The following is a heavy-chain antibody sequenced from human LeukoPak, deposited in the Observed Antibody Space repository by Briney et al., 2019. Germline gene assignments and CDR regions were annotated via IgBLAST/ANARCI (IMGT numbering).Heavy chain of an antibody. D-gene: IGHD6-13*01. V-gene: IGHV1-2*02. CDR3: ARAHSSLRLYHFDY. CDR2: INPNSGGT. Sequence: VASVKVSCKASGYTFTDQWIHWVRQAPGQGLEWLGWINPNSGGTNYAQKFEGRIAMTTFTSINTGYMEMTRLTSDDTAVYYCARAHSSLRLYHFDYWGQGTLVTVSS. CDR1: GYTFTDQW. J-gene: IGHJ4*02.